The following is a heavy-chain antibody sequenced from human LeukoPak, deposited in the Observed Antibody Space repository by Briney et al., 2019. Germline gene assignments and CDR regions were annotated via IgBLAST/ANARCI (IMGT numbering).Heavy chain of an antibody. CDR3: ARHPVNHRYCSGGSCFLYYFDY. Sequence: SETLSLTCTVSGGSISSSSYYWGWIRQPPGKGLEWIGSIYYSGSTYYNPSLKSRVTISVDTSKNQFSLELSSVTAADTAVYYCARHPVNHRYCSGGSCFLYYFDYWGQGTLVTVSS. CDR1: GGSISSSSYY. D-gene: IGHD2-15*01. CDR2: IYYSGST. J-gene: IGHJ4*02. V-gene: IGHV4-39*01.